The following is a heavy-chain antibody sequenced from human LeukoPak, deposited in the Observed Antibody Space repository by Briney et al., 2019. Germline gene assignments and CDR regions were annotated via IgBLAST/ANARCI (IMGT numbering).Heavy chain of an antibody. CDR1: GGTFSSYA. CDR2: IIPILGIA. Sequence: SVKVSRKASGGTFSSYAISWVRQAPGQGLEWMGRIIPILGIANYAQKFQGRVTITADKSTSTAYMELSSLRSEDTAVYYCAVTMVRGVIRTAGYWGQGTLVTVSS. CDR3: AVTMVRGVIRTAGY. J-gene: IGHJ4*02. V-gene: IGHV1-69*04. D-gene: IGHD3-10*01.